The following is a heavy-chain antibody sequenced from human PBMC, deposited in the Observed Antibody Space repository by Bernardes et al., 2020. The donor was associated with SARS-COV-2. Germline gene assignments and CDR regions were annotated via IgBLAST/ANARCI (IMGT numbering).Heavy chain of an antibody. V-gene: IGHV4-34*01. J-gene: IGHJ4*02. Sequence: SETLSLTCAVYGGSFSGYYWSWIRQPPGKGLEWIGEINHSGSTNYNPSLKSRVTISVDTSKNQFSLKLSSVTAADTAVYYCARESVRIGGLDYWGQGTLVTVSS. CDR3: ARESVRIGGLDY. D-gene: IGHD2-15*01. CDR2: INHSGST. CDR1: GGSFSGYY.